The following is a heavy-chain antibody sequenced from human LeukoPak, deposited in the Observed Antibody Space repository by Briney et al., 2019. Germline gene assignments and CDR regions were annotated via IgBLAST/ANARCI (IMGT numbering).Heavy chain of an antibody. CDR2: IYNSGST. V-gene: IGHV4-59*08. CDR1: GGSISSYY. Sequence: SETLSLTCTVSGGSISSYYWSWIRQPPGKGLEWFGYIYNSGSTDYNPSLKSRVTISVDTSKNKFSLKLSSVTAADTAVYYCARYSRDSDDYWGQGTLVTVSS. CDR3: ARYSRDSDDY. J-gene: IGHJ4*02. D-gene: IGHD6-13*01.